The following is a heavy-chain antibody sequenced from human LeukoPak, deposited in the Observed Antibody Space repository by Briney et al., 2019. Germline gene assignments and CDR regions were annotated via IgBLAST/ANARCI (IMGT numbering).Heavy chain of an antibody. CDR2: IRYDGSNK. CDR3: ASIGYCSSTSCDNWFDP. J-gene: IGHJ5*02. CDR1: GFTFSSYG. D-gene: IGHD2-2*01. V-gene: IGHV3-30*02. Sequence: GGSLRLSCAASGFTFSSYGMHWVRRAPGKGLEWVAFIRYDGSNKYYADSVKGRFTISRDNSKNTLYLQMNSLRAEDTAVYYCASIGYCSSTSCDNWFDPWGQGTLVTVSS.